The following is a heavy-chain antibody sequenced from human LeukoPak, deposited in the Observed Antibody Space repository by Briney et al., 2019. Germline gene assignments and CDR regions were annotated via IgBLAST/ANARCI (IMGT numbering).Heavy chain of an antibody. D-gene: IGHD2-15*01. CDR2: IIPIFGTA. CDR3: AGGRPRGYCSGGSCYHNFDY. J-gene: IGHJ4*02. Sequence: SVKVSCKASGGTFSSYAISWVRQAPGQGLEWMGGIIPIFGTANYAQKFQGRVTITADESTSTAYMELSSLRSEDTAVYYCAGGRPRGYCSGGSCYHNFDYWGQGTLVTVSS. CDR1: GGTFSSYA. V-gene: IGHV1-69*13.